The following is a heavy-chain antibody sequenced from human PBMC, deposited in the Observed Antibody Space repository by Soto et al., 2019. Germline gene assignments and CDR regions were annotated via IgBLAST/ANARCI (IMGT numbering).Heavy chain of an antibody. CDR2: ILYDGRNK. V-gene: IGHV3-30*18. CDR3: AKDLGQTGTTSDYYYYGMDV. D-gene: IGHD1-7*01. J-gene: IGHJ6*04. Sequence: QVQLVESGGGVVQPGRSLRLSCAASGFTFSSYGMHWVRQAPGKGLEWVAVILYDGRNKYYADSVKGRFTISRDNSKNTLYLQMNSLRAEDTAVYYCAKDLGQTGTTSDYYYYGMDVWGKGTTVTVSS. CDR1: GFTFSSYG.